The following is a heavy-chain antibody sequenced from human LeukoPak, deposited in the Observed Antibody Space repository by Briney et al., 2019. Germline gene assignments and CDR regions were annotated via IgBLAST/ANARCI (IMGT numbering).Heavy chain of an antibody. Sequence: GRSLRLFHEASVFTFRSYWMHWVRQTPGRGLVWVSSLKSDGSSRTYADSVKGRFTISRDNTKNTLYLQMSSLIAADTAVYYCTRGGSYGDFWGQGTLVTVSS. D-gene: IGHD3-16*01. CDR3: TRGGSYGDF. J-gene: IGHJ4*02. CDR2: LKSDGSSR. V-gene: IGHV3-74*01. CDR1: VFTFRSYW.